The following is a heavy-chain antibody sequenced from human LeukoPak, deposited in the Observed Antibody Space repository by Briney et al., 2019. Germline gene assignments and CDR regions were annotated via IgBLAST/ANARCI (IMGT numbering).Heavy chain of an antibody. D-gene: IGHD3-22*01. CDR3: ARDGDYYDSSGRDY. Sequence: ASVTVSCKASGYTFTSYGISWVRQAPGQGLEWMGWISAYNGNTNYAQKLQGRVTMTTDTSTSTAYMELRSLRSDDTAVYYCARDGDYYDSSGRDYWGQGTLVTVSS. V-gene: IGHV1-18*01. J-gene: IGHJ4*02. CDR1: GYTFTSYG. CDR2: ISAYNGNT.